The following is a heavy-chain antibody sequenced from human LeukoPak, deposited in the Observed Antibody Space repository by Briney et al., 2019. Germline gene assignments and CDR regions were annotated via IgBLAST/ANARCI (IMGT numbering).Heavy chain of an antibody. J-gene: IGHJ4*02. Sequence: TGGSLRLSCAASGFTFSSYSMNWVRQAPGKGLEWIGYIYYSGSTDYNPSLKSRVTISVDTSKNQFSLKLSSVTAADTAVYYCARHGSSWYEKDYFDYWGQGTLVTVSS. V-gene: IGHV4-59*08. D-gene: IGHD6-13*01. CDR2: IYYSGST. CDR1: GFTFSSYS. CDR3: ARHGSSWYEKDYFDY.